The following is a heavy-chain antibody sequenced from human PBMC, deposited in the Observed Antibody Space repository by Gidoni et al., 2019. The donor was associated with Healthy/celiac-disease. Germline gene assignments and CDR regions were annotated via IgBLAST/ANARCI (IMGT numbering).Heavy chain of an antibody. CDR2: IYPGDSDT. J-gene: IGHJ5*02. Sequence: EVQLVQSGAEVKKPGESLKISCTGSGYSFTSYWIGWVRQMPGKGLEWMGIIYPGDSDTRYSPSFQGQVTISADKSISTAYLQWSSLKASDTAMYYCARLQGVWLFQNNWFDPWGQGTLVTVSS. V-gene: IGHV5-51*03. CDR3: ARLQGVWLFQNNWFDP. CDR1: GYSFTSYW. D-gene: IGHD3-22*01.